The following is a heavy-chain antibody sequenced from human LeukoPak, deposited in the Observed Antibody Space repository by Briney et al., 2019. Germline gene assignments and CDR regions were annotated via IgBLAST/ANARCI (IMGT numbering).Heavy chain of an antibody. D-gene: IGHD3-9*01. CDR1: GGSISSGDYY. Sequence: SETLSLTCTVSGGSISSGDYYWSWIRQPPGKGLEWIGYIYYSGSTYYNPSLKSRVTISVDTSKNQFSLKLSSVTAADTAVYYCARAGDYDILTGYRYDGGFDYWTREPWSPSPQ. CDR2: IYYSGST. V-gene: IGHV4-30-4*01. J-gene: IGHJ4*02. CDR3: ARAGDYDILTGYRYDGGFDY.